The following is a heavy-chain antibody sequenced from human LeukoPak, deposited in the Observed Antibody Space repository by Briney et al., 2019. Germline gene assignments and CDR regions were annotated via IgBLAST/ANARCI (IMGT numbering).Heavy chain of an antibody. D-gene: IGHD3-22*01. CDR1: GFTLSNYG. CDR3: ETDEGDSSGYYPGL. J-gene: IGHJ1*01. CDR2: IWHDGSRK. Sequence: PGRSLRLSCAASGFTLSNYGMHWVRQAPGKGLEWVAAIWHDGSRKYYAESVKGRFTISRDNARNTVYVQMDSLRAEDTAVYYCETDEGDSSGYYPGLWGQGTLVTVSS. V-gene: IGHV3-33*01.